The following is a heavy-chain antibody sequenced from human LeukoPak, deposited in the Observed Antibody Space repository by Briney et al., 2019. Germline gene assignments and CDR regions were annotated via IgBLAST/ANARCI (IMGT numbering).Heavy chain of an antibody. CDR3: ARVQCSGATCPGGPFDI. CDR2: VSYDGDIQ. J-gene: IGHJ3*02. V-gene: IGHV3-30*10. D-gene: IGHD2-15*01. Sequence: PGRSLRLSCAASGFTFSTYVMHWVRQASGKGLEWVAGVSYDGDIQYYTDSVRGRFTISRDNSENTLFLQMNSLRPEDTAVFFCARVQCSGATCPGGPFDIWGQGTMVSVSS. CDR1: GFTFSTYV.